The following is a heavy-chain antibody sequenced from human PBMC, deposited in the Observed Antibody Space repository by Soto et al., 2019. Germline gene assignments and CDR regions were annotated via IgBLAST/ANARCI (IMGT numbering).Heavy chain of an antibody. CDR2: MYYTETS. CDR3: ASGVVGTTTYFDY. J-gene: IGHJ4*02. D-gene: IGHD1-26*01. Sequence: QVQLQESGPGLVQPSQTLSLTCTVSGGSISSGGYYWSWIRQHPGKGLEWIGYMYYTETSYYSPSLRSRVTISLDTSKNQFSLKLTSVTAADTAVYYCASGVVGTTTYFDYWGQGTLVIVSS. V-gene: IGHV4-31*03. CDR1: GGSISSGGYY.